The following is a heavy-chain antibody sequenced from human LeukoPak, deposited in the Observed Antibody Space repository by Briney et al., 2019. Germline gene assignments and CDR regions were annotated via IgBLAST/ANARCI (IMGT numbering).Heavy chain of an antibody. CDR3: ARCFINCSSTSCYCGYFDY. CDR1: GGSISSYY. CDR2: IYYSGST. J-gene: IGHJ4*02. Sequence: SETLSLTCTVSGGSISSYYWSWIRQPPGKGLEWIGYIYYSGSTNYNPSLKSRVTISVDTSKNQFSLKLSSVTAADTAVYYCARCFINCSSTSCYCGYFDYWGQGTLVTVSS. D-gene: IGHD2-2*01. V-gene: IGHV4-59*01.